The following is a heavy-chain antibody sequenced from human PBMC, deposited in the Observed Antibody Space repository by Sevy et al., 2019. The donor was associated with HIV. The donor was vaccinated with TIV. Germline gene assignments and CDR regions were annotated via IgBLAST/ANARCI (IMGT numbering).Heavy chain of an antibody. CDR3: VKGPHPAVTTSYGMDV. Sequence: GGSLRLSCAASGFSFGSYGMHWVRQAPGKGLEWVTFIRHDGSTKYYVDSVRGRFTISRDNSKSTLYLQMNSLRREDTAVYYCVKGPHPAVTTSYGMDVWGQGTTVTVSS. CDR2: IRHDGSTK. J-gene: IGHJ6*02. V-gene: IGHV3-30*02. D-gene: IGHD4-17*01. CDR1: GFSFGSYG.